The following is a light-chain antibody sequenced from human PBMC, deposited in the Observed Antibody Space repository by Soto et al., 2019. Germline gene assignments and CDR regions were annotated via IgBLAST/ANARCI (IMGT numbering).Light chain of an antibody. CDR2: EVS. CDR3: SSYVGRDNFLYV. J-gene: IGLJ1*01. Sequence: QSVLTQPPSASGSPEQSVTISCTGTSSDVGLYNYVSWYQLHPGKAPKLMIYEVSKRPSGVPDRFSGSKSGNTASLTVSGLQAEDEADYYCSSYVGRDNFLYVFGTGNKVTVL. CDR1: SSDVGLYNY. V-gene: IGLV2-8*01.